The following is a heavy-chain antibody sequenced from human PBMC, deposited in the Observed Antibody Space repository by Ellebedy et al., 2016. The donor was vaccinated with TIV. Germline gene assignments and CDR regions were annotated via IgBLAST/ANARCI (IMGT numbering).Heavy chain of an antibody. V-gene: IGHV3-13*01. CDR1: GFTFRSSD. J-gene: IGHJ4*02. Sequence: GGSLRLSCAASGFTFRSSDMHWVRQAPGKGLEWVSAIGTAGDTYYPGSVKGRFTISRENAKNSLYLQMNSPRAEDTAVYYCARVRFGDTAVDYWGQGTLVTVSS. CDR3: ARVRFGDTAVDY. D-gene: IGHD5-18*01. CDR2: IGTAGDT.